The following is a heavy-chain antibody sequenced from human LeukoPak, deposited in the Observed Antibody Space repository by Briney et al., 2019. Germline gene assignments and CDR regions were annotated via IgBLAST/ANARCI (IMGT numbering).Heavy chain of an antibody. J-gene: IGHJ4*02. Sequence: GGSLRLSCAASGFTFSSYAMSWVRQAPGKGLEWVSAISGSGGSTYYADSVKGRFTISRDNSKNTLYLQMNSLRAEDTAVYYCAQRVGYSSSWTENWGQGTLVTVSS. CDR2: ISGSGGST. CDR3: AQRVGYSSSWTEN. D-gene: IGHD6-13*01. V-gene: IGHV3-23*01. CDR1: GFTFSSYA.